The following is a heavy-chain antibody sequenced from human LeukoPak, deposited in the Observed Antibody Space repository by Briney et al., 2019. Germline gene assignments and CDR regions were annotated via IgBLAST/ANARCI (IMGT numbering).Heavy chain of an antibody. CDR1: GYTFSNYY. J-gene: IGHJ4*02. Sequence: ASVKVSCKASGYTFSNYYMHWVRQAPGQGLEWMGIINPSGGSTSYAQKFQGRVTMTRDTSTNTVYMELSSLRSEDTAVYYCAKDDSNGPQVYWGQGSLVTVSS. CDR3: AKDDSNGPQVY. V-gene: IGHV1-46*01. D-gene: IGHD3-22*01. CDR2: INPSGGST.